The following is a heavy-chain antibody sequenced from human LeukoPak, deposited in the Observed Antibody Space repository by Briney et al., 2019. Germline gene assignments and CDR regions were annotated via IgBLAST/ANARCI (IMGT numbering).Heavy chain of an antibody. V-gene: IGHV4-30-2*01. D-gene: IGHD3-9*01. CDR3: ARGGRYYDILTGYYPYYFDY. CDR2: IYHSGST. CDR1: GGSISSGGYS. Sequence: SETLSLTCAVSGGSISSGGYSWSWIRQPPGKGLEWIGYIYHSGSTYYNPSLKSRVTISVDRSKNQFSLKLSSVTAADTAVYYCARGGRYYDILTGYYPYYFDYWGQGTQVTVSS. J-gene: IGHJ4*02.